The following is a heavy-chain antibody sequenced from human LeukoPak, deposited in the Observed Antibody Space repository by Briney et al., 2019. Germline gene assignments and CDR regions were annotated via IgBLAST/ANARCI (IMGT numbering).Heavy chain of an antibody. CDR1: GFTFSLYG. J-gene: IGHJ3*02. D-gene: IGHD4-23*01. V-gene: IGHV3-30*18. CDR2: ISFDGSNK. Sequence: GGSLRLSCAASGFTFSLYGMHWVRQAPGKGLEWVAVISFDGSNKYYADSVQGRFSISRDNSKNTLYLQMNSLRAEDTAVYYCANDDVDMGGNSFFNSAFDIWGQGTMVTVSS. CDR3: ANDDVDMGGNSFFNSAFDI.